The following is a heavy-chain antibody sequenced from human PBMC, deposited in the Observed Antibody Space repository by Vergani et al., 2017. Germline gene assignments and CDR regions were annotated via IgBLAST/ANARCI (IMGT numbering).Heavy chain of an antibody. J-gene: IGHJ5*02. D-gene: IGHD6-13*01. V-gene: IGHV3-73*02. CDR3: TRPLYGIEALET. Sequence: LVESGGGLVQPGGSLKLSCAASGFTFSDSALHWVRLASGKGLEWVGRIREKANGFETQYAASVQGLFTITRDDSKNTAYLKMNSLETEDTAVYYCTRPLYGIEALETWGQGALVTVSS. CDR1: GFTFSDSA. CDR2: IREKANGFET.